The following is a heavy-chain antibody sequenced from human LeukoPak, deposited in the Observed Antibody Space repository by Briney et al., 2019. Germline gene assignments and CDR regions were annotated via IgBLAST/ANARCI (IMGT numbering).Heavy chain of an antibody. V-gene: IGHV3-23*01. Sequence: GGSLRLSCAASEFTFSNYAMTWVRQAPGKGLEWCSTISTSVGSTYYADSVKGRFTISRDNSKNTLYLQMNSLRAEDTAIYYCAKDWQSGAWGQGTLVTVSS. J-gene: IGHJ5*02. CDR2: ISTSVGST. CDR1: EFTFSNYA. D-gene: IGHD3-3*01. CDR3: AKDWQSGA.